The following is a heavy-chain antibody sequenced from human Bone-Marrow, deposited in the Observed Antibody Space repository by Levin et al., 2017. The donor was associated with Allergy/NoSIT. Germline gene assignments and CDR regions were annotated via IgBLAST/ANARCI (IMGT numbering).Heavy chain of an antibody. V-gene: IGHV3-15*04. D-gene: IGHD3-16*01. CDR1: GFTFSPAW. CDR3: TSDTSRSDRQAHDY. J-gene: IGHJ4*02. Sequence: GGSLRLSCAASGFTFSPAWLNWVRQAPGMGLEWVGRIVSSVDGGTTDYAASVRGRFTISRDDSKNILYLHMHSLEAGDTAVYYCTSDTSRSDRQAHDYWGQGTLVTVSS. CDR2: IVSSVDGGTT.